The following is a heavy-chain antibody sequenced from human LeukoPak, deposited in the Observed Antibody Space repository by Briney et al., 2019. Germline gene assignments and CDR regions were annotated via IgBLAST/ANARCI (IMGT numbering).Heavy chain of an antibody. CDR2: IYYSGST. D-gene: IGHD3-3*01. CDR1: GGSISSYY. V-gene: IGHV4-59*12. J-gene: IGHJ4*02. CDR3: ARGKMSYDFWSGYARGGFDY. Sequence: SETLSLTCTVSGGSISSYYWSWIRQPPGKGLEWIGYIYYSGSTNYNPSLKSRVTISVDTSKNQFSLKLSSVTAADTAVYYCARGKMSYDFWSGYARGGFDYWGQGTLVTVSS.